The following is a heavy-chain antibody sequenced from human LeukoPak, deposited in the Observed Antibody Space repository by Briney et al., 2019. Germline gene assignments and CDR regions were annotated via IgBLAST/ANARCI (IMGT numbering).Heavy chain of an antibody. D-gene: IGHD2-2*01. V-gene: IGHV3-21*01. CDR1: GFTFSSYS. J-gene: IGHJ4*02. Sequence: PGGSLRLSCAASGFTFSSYSTNWVRQAPGKGLEWVSSISSSSSCIYYADSVKGRFTISRDNAKNSLYLQMNSLRAEDTAVYYCARDLSLSVVVVPAAPANDYWGQGTLVTVSS. CDR2: ISSSSSCI. CDR3: ARDLSLSVVVVPAAPANDY.